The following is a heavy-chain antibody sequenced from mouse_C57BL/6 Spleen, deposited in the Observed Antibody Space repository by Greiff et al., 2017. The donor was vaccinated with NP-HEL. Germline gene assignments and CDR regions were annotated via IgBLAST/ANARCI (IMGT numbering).Heavy chain of an antibody. Sequence: VKLQESGAELVRPGASVTLSCKASGYTFTDYEMHWVKQTPVHGLEWIGAIDPETGGTAYNQKFKGKAILTADKSSSTAYMELRSLTSEDSAVYYCTRYHYDECFDYWGQGTTLTVSS. V-gene: IGHV1-15*01. J-gene: IGHJ2*01. CDR3: TRYHYDECFDY. CDR1: GYTFTDYE. D-gene: IGHD1-1*01. CDR2: IDPETGGT.